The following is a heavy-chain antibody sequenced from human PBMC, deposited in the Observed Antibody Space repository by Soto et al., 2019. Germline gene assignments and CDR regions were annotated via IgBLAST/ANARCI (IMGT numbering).Heavy chain of an antibody. CDR2: ISYDGSNK. J-gene: IGHJ4*02. D-gene: IGHD3-22*01. CDR1: GFTFSSYG. Sequence: GGSLRLSCAASGFTFSSYGMHWVRQAPGKGLEWVAVISYDGSNKYYADSVKGRFTISRDNSKNKLYLQMNSLRAEDTAVYYCATCPPPMISQEYYFDYWGQGTLVTVSS. CDR3: ATCPPPMISQEYYFDY. V-gene: IGHV3-30*03.